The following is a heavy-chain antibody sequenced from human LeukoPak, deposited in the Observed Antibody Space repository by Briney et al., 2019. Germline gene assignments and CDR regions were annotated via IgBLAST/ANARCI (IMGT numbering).Heavy chain of an antibody. CDR1: GFTFDDYG. D-gene: IGHD5-18*01. CDR2: INWNGGST. Sequence: GGSLKLSCAASGFTFDDYGMSWVRQAPGKGLEWVSGINWNGGSTSYADSVKGRFTISRDNAKNSLYLQMNSLRAEDTALYYCAFYSYGYRDFDYWGQGTLVTVSS. V-gene: IGHV3-20*04. CDR3: AFYSYGYRDFDY. J-gene: IGHJ4*02.